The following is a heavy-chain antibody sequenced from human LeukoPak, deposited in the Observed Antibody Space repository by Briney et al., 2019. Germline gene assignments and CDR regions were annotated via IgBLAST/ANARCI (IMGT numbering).Heavy chain of an antibody. CDR1: FXXXA. CDR3: ARGGYSSGWYPGY. J-gene: IGHJ4*02. CDR2: MNPNSGNT. D-gene: IGHD6-19*01. Sequence: FXXXAXXWVXXXTXQXXXXMGWMNPNSGNTGYAQKFQGRVTMTRNTSISTAYMELSSLRSEDTAVYYCARGGYSSGWYPGYWGQGTLVTVSS. V-gene: IGHV1-8*01.